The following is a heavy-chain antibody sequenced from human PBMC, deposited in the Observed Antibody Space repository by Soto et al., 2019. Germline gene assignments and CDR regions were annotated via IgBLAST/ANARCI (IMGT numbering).Heavy chain of an antibody. V-gene: IGHV3-30*18. CDR1: GFTFSSYD. CDR3: AKAYSGPFDV. D-gene: IGHD1-26*01. Sequence: GWSLRLSCAASGFTFSSYDIHWVRQAPGKGLEWVALISYDGSRKYYADSVKVLFTISRDNSKNTLYLQLNSLGAKSRSVYCLAKAYSGPFDVWGQGNMV. J-gene: IGHJ3*01. CDR2: ISYDGSRK.